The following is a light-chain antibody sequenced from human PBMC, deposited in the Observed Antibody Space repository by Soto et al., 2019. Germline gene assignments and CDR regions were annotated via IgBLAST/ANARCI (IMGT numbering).Light chain of an antibody. CDR2: GAS. Sequence: DIVLTQSPGTLSLSPGERATLSCRASQSVSSSYLAWYQQRPGQAPRLLIYGASSRATGIPDRFSGSGSGTDFTLTISRLEPEDFAVYYCQQSVSSPLTFGGGTKVDIK. CDR3: QQSVSSPLT. V-gene: IGKV3-20*01. J-gene: IGKJ4*01. CDR1: QSVSSSY.